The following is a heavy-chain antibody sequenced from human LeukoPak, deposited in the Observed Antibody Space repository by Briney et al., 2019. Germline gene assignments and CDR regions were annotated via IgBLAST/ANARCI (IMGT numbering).Heavy chain of an antibody. V-gene: IGHV4-34*01. Sequence: SETLSLTCAVYGGSFSGYYWSWIRQPPGKGLEWIGEINHSGSTNYNPSLKSRVTISVDTSKNQFSLKLSSVTAADTAVYYCARAGDLDFDYWGQGTLVTVSS. CDR1: GGSFSGYY. CDR3: ARAGDLDFDY. J-gene: IGHJ4*02. CDR2: INHSGST.